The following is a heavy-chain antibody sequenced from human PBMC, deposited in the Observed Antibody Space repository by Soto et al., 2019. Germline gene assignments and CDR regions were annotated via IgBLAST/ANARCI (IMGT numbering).Heavy chain of an antibody. CDR3: ARPHDYIWGSYRT. Sequence: GGSLRLSCAASGFTFSSYSMNLVRQAPGKGLEWVSYISSSSSTIYYADSVKGRFTISRDNAKNSLYLQMNSLRAEDTAVYYCARPHDYIWGSYRTWGQGTLVTVSS. J-gene: IGHJ5*02. CDR1: GFTFSSYS. D-gene: IGHD3-16*02. CDR2: ISSSSSTI. V-gene: IGHV3-48*01.